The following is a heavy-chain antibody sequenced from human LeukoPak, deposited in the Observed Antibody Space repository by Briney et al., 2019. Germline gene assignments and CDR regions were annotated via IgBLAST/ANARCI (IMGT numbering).Heavy chain of an antibody. D-gene: IGHD3-16*02. Sequence: ASVNVSCKASGYTFTSYGISWARQAPGQGLEWMGWISAYNGNTNYTQKLQGRVTMTTDTSTSTAYMELRSLRSDDTAVYYCARVKITFGGVIDLFDYWGQGTLVTVSS. J-gene: IGHJ4*02. CDR2: ISAYNGNT. CDR3: ARVKITFGGVIDLFDY. V-gene: IGHV1-18*04. CDR1: GYTFTSYG.